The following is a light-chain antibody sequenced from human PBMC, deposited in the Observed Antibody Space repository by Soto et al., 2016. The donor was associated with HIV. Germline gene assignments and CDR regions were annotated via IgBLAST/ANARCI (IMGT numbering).Light chain of an antibody. V-gene: IGKV1-6*01. J-gene: IGKJ4*01. CDR2: AAS. CDR3: QQYKTYPLT. CDR1: QGIRNN. Sequence: AIQMTQSPSSLSASVGDRVTITCRASQGIRNNLGWYQQKPGRAPKLLIYAASSLQGGVPSRFSGSGSSTDFTLTISSLQPEDFATYFCQQYKTYPLTFGGGTKVQIK.